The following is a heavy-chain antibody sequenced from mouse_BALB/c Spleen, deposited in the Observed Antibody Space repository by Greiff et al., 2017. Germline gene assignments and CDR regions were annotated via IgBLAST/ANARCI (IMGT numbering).Heavy chain of an antibody. Sequence: EVKLVESGGGLVQPGGSRKLSCAASGFTFSSFGMHWVRQAPEKGLEWVAYISSGSSTIYYADTVKGRFTISRDNPKNTLFLQMTSLRSEDTAMYYCERTPTYGYYAMDYWGQGTSVTVSS. J-gene: IGHJ4*01. CDR2: ISSGSSTI. V-gene: IGHV5-17*02. CDR1: GFTFSSFG. CDR3: ERTPTYGYYAMDY. D-gene: IGHD1-1*01.